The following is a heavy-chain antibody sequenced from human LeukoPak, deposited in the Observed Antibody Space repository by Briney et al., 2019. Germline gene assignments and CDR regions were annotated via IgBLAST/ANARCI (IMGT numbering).Heavy chain of an antibody. D-gene: IGHD6-19*01. CDR3: ALIAVAAPPYYYYGMDV. V-gene: IGHV1-8*02. CDR1: GYTFTSYG. Sequence: ASVKVSCKASGYTFTSYGISWVRQATGQGLEWMGWMNPNSGNTGYAQKFQGRVTMTRNTSISTAYMELSSLRSEDTAVYYCALIAVAAPPYYYYGMDVWGQGTTVTVSS. J-gene: IGHJ6*02. CDR2: MNPNSGNT.